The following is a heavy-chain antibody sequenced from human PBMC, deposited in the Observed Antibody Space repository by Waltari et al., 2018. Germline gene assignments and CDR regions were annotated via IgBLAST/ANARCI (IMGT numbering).Heavy chain of an antibody. CDR3: AREIYGGNSRPFDY. V-gene: IGHV4-59*01. D-gene: IGHD2-21*02. CDR2: IYYNGNT. J-gene: IGHJ4*02. Sequence: QVQLQESGPGLMKPSETLSLTCTVSGGSMDHYFWHWIRQPPGKGLEWIGYIYYNGNTDYNPSLQSRVTISGDTSRSQCSLNLRSVTAADTAVYFCAREIYGGNSRPFDYWGQGTLVTVSS. CDR1: GGSMDHYF.